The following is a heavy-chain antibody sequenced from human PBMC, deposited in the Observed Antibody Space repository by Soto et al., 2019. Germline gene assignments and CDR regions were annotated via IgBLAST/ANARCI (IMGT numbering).Heavy chain of an antibody. D-gene: IGHD3-10*01. V-gene: IGHV4-31*03. Sequence: SETLSLTCTVSGGSINSGGYYWSWIRQHPGKGLEWIGYIYYSGSTYYNPSLKSRVTISVDTSKNQFSLKLSSVTAADTAVYYCARDRHYYGSGSYFNWFDPWGQGTLVTVS. CDR1: GGSINSGGYY. J-gene: IGHJ5*02. CDR3: ARDRHYYGSGSYFNWFDP. CDR2: IYYSGST.